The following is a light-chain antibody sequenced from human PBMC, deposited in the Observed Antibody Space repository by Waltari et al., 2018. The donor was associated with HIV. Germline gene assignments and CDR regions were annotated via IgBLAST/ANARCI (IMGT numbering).Light chain of an antibody. V-gene: IGKV1-33*01. CDR2: DAS. Sequence: IQMTQSPSSLSASVGDRVNITCQASQDINNYVNWYQQKSGKAPKLLLFDASILETGGPSRFSENGSGTDFTLIIRNLQPEDIGTYYCQQYDSVPITFGQGTRLEIK. J-gene: IGKJ5*01. CDR1: QDINNY. CDR3: QQYDSVPIT.